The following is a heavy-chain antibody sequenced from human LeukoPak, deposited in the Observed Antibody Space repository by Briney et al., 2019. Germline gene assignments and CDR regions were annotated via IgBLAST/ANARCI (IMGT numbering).Heavy chain of an antibody. Sequence: SETLSLTCTVSGGSITIYYWSWIRQPAGKGLEWIGRIYASGSGSTNYNPSLKSRVTMSLDTSKNQFSLKLTSVTAADTAVYYCARDRVPYSSSWSFDYWGQGTQVTVSS. CDR1: GGSITIYY. CDR2: IYASGSGST. J-gene: IGHJ4*02. D-gene: IGHD6-13*01. CDR3: ARDRVPYSSSWSFDY. V-gene: IGHV4-4*07.